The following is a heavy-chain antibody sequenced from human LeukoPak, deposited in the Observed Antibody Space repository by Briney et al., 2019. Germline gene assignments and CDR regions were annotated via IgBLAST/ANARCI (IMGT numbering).Heavy chain of an antibody. V-gene: IGHV4-34*01. D-gene: IGHD1-1*01. CDR1: GGSFSGYY. J-gene: IGHJ4*02. CDR3: ARALLRTMRCGFDY. CDR2: INHSGST. Sequence: PSETLSLTCAVYGGSFSGYYWSWIRQPPGKGLEWIGEINHSGSTNYNPSLKSRVTISVDTSKNQFSLKLSSVTAADTAVYYCARALLRTMRCGFDYWGQGTWSPSPQ.